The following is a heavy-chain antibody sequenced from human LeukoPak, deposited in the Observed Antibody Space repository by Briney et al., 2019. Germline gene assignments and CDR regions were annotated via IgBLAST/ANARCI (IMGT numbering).Heavy chain of an antibody. CDR1: GGSFSGYY. CDR2: INHSGST. Sequence: SETLSLTCAVYGGSFSGYYWSWIRQPPGKGLEWIGEINHSGSTNYNPSLKSRVTISVDTSKNQFSLKLSSVTAADTAVYYCASFERSSSGRIGGYWGQGTLVTVSS. J-gene: IGHJ4*02. CDR3: ASFERSSSGRIGGY. D-gene: IGHD6-19*01. V-gene: IGHV4-34*01.